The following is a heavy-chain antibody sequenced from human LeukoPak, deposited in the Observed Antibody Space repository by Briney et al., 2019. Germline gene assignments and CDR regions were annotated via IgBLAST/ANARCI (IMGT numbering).Heavy chain of an antibody. Sequence: PGGSLRLSCAASGFTVITNDMTWVRQAPGKGLEGVSVLYSDGNTKYADSVQGRFTISRDNSKSTLYLEMNSLSPDDTAVYYCARGVEPLAANTLAYWGQGTLVTVSS. CDR2: LYSDGNT. V-gene: IGHV3-53*01. CDR3: ARGVEPLAANTLAY. J-gene: IGHJ4*02. D-gene: IGHD1-14*01. CDR1: GFTVITND.